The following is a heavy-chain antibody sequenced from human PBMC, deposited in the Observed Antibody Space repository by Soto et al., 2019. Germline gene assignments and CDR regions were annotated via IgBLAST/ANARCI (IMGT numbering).Heavy chain of an antibody. CDR1: GYTFTGYA. D-gene: IGHD3-22*01. Sequence: ASGRVSCKASGYTFTGYAMHWVRQAPGQRLEWMGWINAGNGNTKYSQKFQGRVTITRDTSTSTAYMELSSLRSEDTAIFYCARGDHYDSRGYFPGNYWGQGTLVTVSS. CDR2: INAGNGNT. J-gene: IGHJ4*02. CDR3: ARGDHYDSRGYFPGNY. V-gene: IGHV1-3*01.